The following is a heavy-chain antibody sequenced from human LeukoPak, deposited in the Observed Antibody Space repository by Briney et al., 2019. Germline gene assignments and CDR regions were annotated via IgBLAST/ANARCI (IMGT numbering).Heavy chain of an antibody. CDR1: GFTVSSNY. CDR3: ARDRGYCSSTSCYRWFDP. D-gene: IGHD2-2*02. CDR2: IYSGGST. V-gene: IGHV3-53*01. J-gene: IGHJ5*02. Sequence: PGGSLRLSCAASGFTVSSNYMSWVRQAPGKGLEWVSVIYSGGSTYYAESVKGRFTISRDNSKNTLYLQMNSLRAEDTAVYYCARDRGYCSSTSCYRWFDPWGQGTLVTVSS.